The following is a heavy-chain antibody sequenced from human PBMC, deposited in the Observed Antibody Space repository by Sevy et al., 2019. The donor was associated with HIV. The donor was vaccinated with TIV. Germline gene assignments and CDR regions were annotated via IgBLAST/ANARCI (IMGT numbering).Heavy chain of an antibody. J-gene: IGHJ3*02. D-gene: IGHD3-3*01. CDR2: ISSSSSTI. Sequence: GGSLRLSCAASGFTFSSYSMNWVRQAPGKGLEWVSYISSSSSTIYYADSVKGRFTISRDNAKNSLYLQMNSLRYEDTAVYYCARGIEDYDFWSGYYKPLAFDIWGQGTMVTVSS. CDR3: ARGIEDYDFWSGYYKPLAFDI. V-gene: IGHV3-48*02. CDR1: GFTFSSYS.